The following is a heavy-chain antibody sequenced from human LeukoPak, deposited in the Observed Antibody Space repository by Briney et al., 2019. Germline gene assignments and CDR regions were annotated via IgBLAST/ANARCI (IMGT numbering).Heavy chain of an antibody. D-gene: IGHD3-3*02. J-gene: IGHJ4*02. CDR3: ARVSVGRYYFDN. CDR2: INPDGSTT. CDR1: GFTFSSYW. Sequence: GGSLRLSCAASGFTFSSYWMHWARQAPGKGLVWVSRINPDGSTTSYADSVKGRFTISRDSAKNTLYLQMNSLRAEDTAVYYCARVSVGRYYFDNWGQGTPVTVS. V-gene: IGHV3-74*01.